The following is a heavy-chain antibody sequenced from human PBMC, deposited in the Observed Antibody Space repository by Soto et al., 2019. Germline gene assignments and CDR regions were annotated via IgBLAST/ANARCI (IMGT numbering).Heavy chain of an antibody. CDR1: GYTFTGYY. Sequence: ASVKVSCKASGYTFTGYYMHWVRQAPGQGPEWMGWINPNSGGTNYAQKFQGWVTMTRDTSISTAYMELSRLRSDDTAVYYCARERVGCSGGSCYWDAFDIWGQGTMVTVSS. J-gene: IGHJ3*02. V-gene: IGHV1-2*04. D-gene: IGHD2-15*01. CDR3: ARERVGCSGGSCYWDAFDI. CDR2: INPNSGGT.